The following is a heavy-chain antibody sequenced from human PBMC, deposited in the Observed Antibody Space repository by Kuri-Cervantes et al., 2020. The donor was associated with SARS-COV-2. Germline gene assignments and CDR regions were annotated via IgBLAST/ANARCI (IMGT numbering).Heavy chain of an antibody. CDR2: IYYSGST. J-gene: IGHJ5*02. Sequence: GSLRLSCTVSGGSISSGDYYWSWIRQPPGKGLEWIGYIYYSGSTNYNPSLKSRVTISVDTSKNQFSLKLSSVTAADTAVYYCARDGAGVAVAGTSNWFDPWGQGTLVTVSS. CDR1: GGSISSGDYY. D-gene: IGHD6-19*01. V-gene: IGHV4-61*08. CDR3: ARDGAGVAVAGTSNWFDP.